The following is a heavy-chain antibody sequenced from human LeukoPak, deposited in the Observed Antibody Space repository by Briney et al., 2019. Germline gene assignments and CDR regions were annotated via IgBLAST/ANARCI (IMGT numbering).Heavy chain of an antibody. Sequence: GGSLRLSCAASGFTFSSYAMSWVRQAPGKGLEWVSGISGSGGTTYYADSVKGGFTISRDNSKNTVYLQMNSLRAEDTAVYYCAKPWPLSSGGNDYWGQGTLVTVSS. CDR1: GFTFSSYA. CDR3: AKPWPLSSGGNDY. CDR2: ISGSGGTT. J-gene: IGHJ4*02. V-gene: IGHV3-23*01. D-gene: IGHD2-15*01.